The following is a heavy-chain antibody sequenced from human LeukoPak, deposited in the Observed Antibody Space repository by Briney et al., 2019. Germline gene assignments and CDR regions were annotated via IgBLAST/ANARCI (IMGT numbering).Heavy chain of an antibody. J-gene: IGHJ4*02. CDR3: ARDNSAVSDCSSTSCFHFGY. V-gene: IGHV1-18*01. CDR1: GYTFIRYG. D-gene: IGHD2-2*01. CDR2: ISAYNGNT. Sequence: GASVKVSCKASGYTFIRYGITWVRQAPGQGLEWMGWISAYNGNTRYAQKFQARVTMTTDTSTSTAYMELRSLRSDDTAVYYCARDNSAVSDCSSTSCFHFGYWGQGALVTVSS.